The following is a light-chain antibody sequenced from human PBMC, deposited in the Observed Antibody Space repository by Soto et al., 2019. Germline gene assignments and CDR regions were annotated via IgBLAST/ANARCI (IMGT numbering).Light chain of an antibody. CDR3: CSYAGSYTLV. CDR2: DVS. J-gene: IGLJ2*01. V-gene: IGLV2-11*01. Sequence: QSVLTQPRSVSGSPGQSVTISCTGTSSDVGYYNYVSWYQQHPGKAPKLMIYDVSKRPSGVPDRFSGSKSGNTASLTISGLKAEDEADYYCCSYAGSYTLVFGGGTKVTVL. CDR1: SSDVGYYNY.